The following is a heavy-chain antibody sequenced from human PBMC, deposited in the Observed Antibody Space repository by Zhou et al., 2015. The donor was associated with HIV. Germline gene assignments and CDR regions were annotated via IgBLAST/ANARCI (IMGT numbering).Heavy chain of an antibody. J-gene: IGHJ6*02. CDR1: GFTFSSYG. Sequence: VQLVESGEAWSSLGVPEISCAASGFTFSSYGMHWVRQAPGKGLEWVAVILYDGSNKYYADSVKGRFTIFRDTSKNTVYLQMNSLRTEDTAVYYCAKDRTVRNYYGMDVWGQGTTVTGLL. CDR2: ILYDGSNK. CDR3: AKDRTVRNYYGMDV. D-gene: IGHD4-11*01. V-gene: IGHV3-30*18.